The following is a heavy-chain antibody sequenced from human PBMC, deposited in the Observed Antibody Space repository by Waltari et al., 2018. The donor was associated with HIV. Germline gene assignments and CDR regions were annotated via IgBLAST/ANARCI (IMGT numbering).Heavy chain of an antibody. V-gene: IGHV3-21*01. CDR1: GTTFRSFS. Sequence: EVQLVESGGGLVKPGVSLRLYGAASGTTFRSFSMIGVRQAPGKGLEWVSTISSSSSYIYYADSVKGRFTISRDNAKNSLYLQMNSLRAEDTAVYYCAREGVAYYGMDVWGQGTTVTVSS. J-gene: IGHJ6*02. CDR2: ISSSSSYI. CDR3: AREGVAYYGMDV. D-gene: IGHD2-15*01.